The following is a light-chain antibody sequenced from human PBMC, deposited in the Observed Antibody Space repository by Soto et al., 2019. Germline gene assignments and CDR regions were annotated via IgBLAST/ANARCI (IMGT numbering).Light chain of an antibody. CDR2: GAS. Sequence: IVSTQSPGSLAVSPVEGATLCFIASQSISSNLAWYQQKPGQAPRLLIYGASTRAPGIPGRLSGSGSGTEFTLTISSLQSEDFALYYCQQYNNWPRTFGQGTKVDIK. CDR3: QQYNNWPRT. CDR1: QSISSN. J-gene: IGKJ1*01. V-gene: IGKV3-15*01.